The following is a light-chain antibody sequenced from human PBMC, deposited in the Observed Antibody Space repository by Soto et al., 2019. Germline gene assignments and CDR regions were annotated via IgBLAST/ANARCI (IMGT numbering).Light chain of an antibody. CDR1: QSVGGD. J-gene: IGKJ1*01. CDR2: GVS. V-gene: IGKV3-20*01. Sequence: IVMTQSPATLSVSPGERAILSCRASQSVGGDLAWYQHKPGQAPRLLVYGVSSRATGIPDRFSGSGSGTDFTLTISRLEPEDFAVYFCQQYESSVMTFGQGTKVDIK. CDR3: QQYESSVMT.